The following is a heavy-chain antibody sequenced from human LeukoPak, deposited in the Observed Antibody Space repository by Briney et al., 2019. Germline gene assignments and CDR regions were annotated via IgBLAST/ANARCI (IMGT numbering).Heavy chain of an antibody. CDR1: GFTFSTYV. CDR2: ISGSGGST. D-gene: IGHD3-10*01. V-gene: IGHV3-23*01. CDR3: GGSGSYYRLDY. Sequence: PGGSLRLSCAASGFTFSTYVMTWVRQAPGKGLEGVSAISGSGGSTYNADSVKGRFTLSRDNSKNTLYLQMNSLRAEDTAVYYCGGSGSYYRLDYWGQRTLVTVSS. J-gene: IGHJ4*02.